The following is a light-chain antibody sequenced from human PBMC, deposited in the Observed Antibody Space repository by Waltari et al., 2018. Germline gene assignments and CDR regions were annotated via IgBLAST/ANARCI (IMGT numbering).Light chain of an antibody. CDR3: CSYAGSITFWV. Sequence: QSALTQPRSVSGSPGQSVTISCTGTSSDVGGSNYVSWYQHQPGKAPKLIIYDVTKRPSGVPDRFSASKSDNTASLTISGLQAEDEADYYCCSYAGSITFWVFGGGTKLTVL. CDR2: DVT. J-gene: IGLJ3*02. CDR1: SSDVGGSNY. V-gene: IGLV2-11*01.